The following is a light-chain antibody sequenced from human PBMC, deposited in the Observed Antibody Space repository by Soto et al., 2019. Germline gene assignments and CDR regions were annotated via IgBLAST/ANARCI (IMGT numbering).Light chain of an antibody. CDR3: QSCDRSLSGSED. Sequence: QSVLTQPPSVSGAPGQRVTIPCTGSSSNIGAGYDVHWYQQLPGPAPKLLIYGNINRPSGVPDRFSDSKSGTSASLSITGLQTEDEEYYYCQSCDRSLSGSEDFGSGTKVTV. CDR2: GNI. J-gene: IGLJ1*01. V-gene: IGLV1-40*01. CDR1: SSNIGAGYD.